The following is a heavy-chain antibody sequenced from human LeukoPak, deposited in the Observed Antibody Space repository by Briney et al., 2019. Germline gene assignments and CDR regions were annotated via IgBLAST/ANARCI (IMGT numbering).Heavy chain of an antibody. J-gene: IGHJ4*02. CDR2: LYSDGNT. CDR3: ARGVEPLAANTLAY. Sequence: GGSPRPSFAASGLTVITNETTLVRQAPGKGLEWGSVLYSDGNTKYADSVQGRFTISRDNSKNTLYLEMNSLSPDDTAVYYCARGVEPLAANTLAYWGQGTLVTVSS. CDR1: GLTVITNE. V-gene: IGHV3-53*01. D-gene: IGHD1-14*01.